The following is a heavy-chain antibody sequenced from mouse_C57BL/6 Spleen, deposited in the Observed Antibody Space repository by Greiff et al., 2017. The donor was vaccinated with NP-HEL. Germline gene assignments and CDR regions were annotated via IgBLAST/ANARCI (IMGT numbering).Heavy chain of an antibody. CDR2: SRNKANDYTT. D-gene: IGHD2-5*01. V-gene: IGHV7-1*01. CDR3: ARDNSNYVGAMDY. CDR1: GFTFSDFY. Sequence: EVKVVESGGGLVQSGRSLRLSCATSGFTFSDFYMEWVRQAPGKGLEWIAASRNKANDYTTEYSASVKGRFIVSRDTSQSILYLQMNALRAEDTAIYYCARDNSNYVGAMDYWGQGTSVTVSS. J-gene: IGHJ4*01.